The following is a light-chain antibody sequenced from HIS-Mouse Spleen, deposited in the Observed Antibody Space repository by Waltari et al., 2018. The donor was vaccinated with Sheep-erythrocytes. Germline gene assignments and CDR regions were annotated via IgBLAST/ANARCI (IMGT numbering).Light chain of an antibody. Sequence: EIQMTQSPSPLSASVGDRVHTPCQASQDISNYLNWYQQKPGKAPKLLIYEASNLETGVPSRFSGSGSGTDFTFTISSLQPEDFATYYCLQDYNYPYTFGQGTKLEIK. CDR1: QDISNY. J-gene: IGKJ2*01. CDR3: LQDYNYPYT. V-gene: IGKV1-33*01. CDR2: EAS.